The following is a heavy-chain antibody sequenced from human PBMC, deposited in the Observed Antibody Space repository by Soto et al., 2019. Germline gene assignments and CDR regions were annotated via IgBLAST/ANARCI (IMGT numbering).Heavy chain of an antibody. V-gene: IGHV3-74*01. CDR2: IHSDGSST. CDR3: ARGDRGAFAL. CDR1: GFTFSYYW. Sequence: PGGSLRLSCAASGFTFSYYWMHWVRQAPGQGLVWVSRIHSDGSSTTYADSVKGRFTISRGNAKNTLYLQMNSLRAEDTAVYYCARGDRGAFALWGQGTMVTVSS. D-gene: IGHD2-21*02. J-gene: IGHJ3*01.